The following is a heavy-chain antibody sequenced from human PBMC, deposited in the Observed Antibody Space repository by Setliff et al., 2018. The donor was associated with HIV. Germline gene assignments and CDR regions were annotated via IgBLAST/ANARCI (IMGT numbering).Heavy chain of an antibody. CDR3: ARETYYYDNPQYYYYYMDV. D-gene: IGHD3-22*01. Sequence: SETLSLTCTVSGGSISSGGYYWSWIRQHPGKGLEWIGYIYYSGSTNYNPSLKSRVTISRDMSKNQFSRKLSSVTAADTAVYHCARETYYYDNPQYYYYYMDVWGKGTTVTVSS. CDR2: IYYSGST. J-gene: IGHJ6*03. V-gene: IGHV4-61*08. CDR1: GGSISSGGYY.